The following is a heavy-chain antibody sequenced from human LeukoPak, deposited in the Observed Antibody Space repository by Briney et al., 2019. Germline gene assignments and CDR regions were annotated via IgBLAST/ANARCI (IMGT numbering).Heavy chain of an antibody. V-gene: IGHV3-30*02. CDR3: AKVGDYYDSSGAFFDY. CDR1: GFTFSNYG. Sequence: GGSLRLSCAASGFTFSNYGMHWVRQAPGKGLEWVAFIRYDGSNKYYADSVKGRFTISRDNSKNTLYLQMNSLRAEDTAVYYCAKVGDYYDSSGAFFDYWGQGTLVTVSS. D-gene: IGHD3-22*01. J-gene: IGHJ4*02. CDR2: IRYDGSNK.